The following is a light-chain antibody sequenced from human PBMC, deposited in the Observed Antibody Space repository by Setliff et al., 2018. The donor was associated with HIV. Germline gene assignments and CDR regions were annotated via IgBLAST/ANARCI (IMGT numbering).Light chain of an antibody. Sequence: QSALPQPASVSGSPGQSITISCTGTSSDVGGYNYVSWYQQHPGKAPELMIYDVSTRPSGVSHRFSGSKSGNTASLTISGLQAEDEADYYCNSYTSRSTPLFGTGTKGHRP. CDR3: NSYTSRSTPL. J-gene: IGLJ1*01. V-gene: IGLV2-14*03. CDR1: SSDVGGYNY. CDR2: DVS.